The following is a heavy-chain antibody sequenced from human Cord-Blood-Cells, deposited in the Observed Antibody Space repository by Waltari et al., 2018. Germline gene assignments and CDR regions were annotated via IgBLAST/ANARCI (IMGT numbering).Heavy chain of an antibody. CDR2: IIPIFGTA. Sequence: QVQLVQSGAEVKKPGSSVKVSCKASGGTFSSYAISWVRQALGHGLEWMGGIIPIFGTANYAQKFQGRVTITADESTSTAYMELSSLRSEDTAVYYCARTPLGYCTNGVCYAEYFQHWGQGTLVTVSS. J-gene: IGHJ1*01. CDR1: GGTFSSYA. V-gene: IGHV1-69*12. D-gene: IGHD2-8*01. CDR3: ARTPLGYCTNGVCYAEYFQH.